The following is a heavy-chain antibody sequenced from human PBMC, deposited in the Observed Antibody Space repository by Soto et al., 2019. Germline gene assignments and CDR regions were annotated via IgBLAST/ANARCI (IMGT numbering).Heavy chain of an antibody. J-gene: IGHJ4*02. CDR2: IYSGGNT. V-gene: IGHV4-39*01. Sequence: QVQLQESGPGLVKPSETLSLTCSVSNCSINSRSSYWGWIRHSPGQGLEGIGNIYSGGNTCYNPSLKSRVTLTIASAKTQVSLRLNSITTADTAVYYCGAQDYGAKGYHFEAWGQGTLVTVSS. CDR1: NCSINSRSSY. CDR3: GAQDYGAKGYHFEA. D-gene: IGHD4-17*01.